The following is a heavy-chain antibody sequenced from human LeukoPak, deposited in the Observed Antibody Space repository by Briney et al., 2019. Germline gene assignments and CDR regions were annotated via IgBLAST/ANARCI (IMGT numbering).Heavy chain of an antibody. CDR2: TYYSSKWYT. D-gene: IGHD5-12*01. Sequence: SQTLSLTCAISGDSVSSAWNWIRQSPSRGLEWLGRTYYSSKWYTDYAVSVKGRVSINPDTSKNQLSLQLSSVTPEDTAVYYCARGWLRSGFDLWGKGTLVTVSS. CDR3: ARGWLRSGFDL. V-gene: IGHV6-1*01. J-gene: IGHJ4*02. CDR1: GDSVSSA.